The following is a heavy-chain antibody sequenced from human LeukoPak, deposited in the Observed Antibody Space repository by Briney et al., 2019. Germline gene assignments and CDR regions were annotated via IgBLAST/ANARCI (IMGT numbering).Heavy chain of an antibody. D-gene: IGHD3-10*01. CDR3: ARDEYYYGSGSYFYFDY. CDR2: INPSGGST. Sequence: ASVKVSCKASGYTFTSYYMHWVRQAPGQGLEWMGIINPSGGSTSYAQKFQGRVTMTRDTSTSTVYMELSSLRSEDTAVYYCARDEYYYGSGSYFYFDYWGQGTLVTVSS. V-gene: IGHV1-46*01. J-gene: IGHJ4*02. CDR1: GYTFTSYY.